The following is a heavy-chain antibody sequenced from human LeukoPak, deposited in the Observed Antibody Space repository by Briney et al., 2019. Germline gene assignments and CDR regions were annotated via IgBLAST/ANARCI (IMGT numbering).Heavy chain of an antibody. Sequence: ASVKVSCKASGYTFTGYYMHWVRQAPGQGLEWMGWINPNSGGTNYAQKFQGRVTMTRDTSISTAYMELSRLRSDDTAVYYCARDLRYCSSTSCYPSGYWGQGTLVTVSS. V-gene: IGHV1-2*02. CDR2: INPNSGGT. J-gene: IGHJ4*02. D-gene: IGHD2-2*01. CDR1: GYTFTGYY. CDR3: ARDLRYCSSTSCYPSGY.